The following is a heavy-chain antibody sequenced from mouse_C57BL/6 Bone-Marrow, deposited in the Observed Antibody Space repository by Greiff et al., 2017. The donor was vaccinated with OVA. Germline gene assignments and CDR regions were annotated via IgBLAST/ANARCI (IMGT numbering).Heavy chain of an antibody. J-gene: IGHJ1*03. D-gene: IGHD1-1*01. CDR2: IYPGSGST. CDR1: GYTFTSYW. CDR3: ARGYYGSSPIWYFDV. Sequence: VQLQQPGAELVKPGASVKMSCKASGYTFTSYWITWVKQRPGQGLEWIGDIYPGSGSTNYNEKFKSKATLTVDTSSSTAYMQLSSLTSEDSAVYYCARGYYGSSPIWYFDVWGTGTTVTVSS. V-gene: IGHV1-55*01.